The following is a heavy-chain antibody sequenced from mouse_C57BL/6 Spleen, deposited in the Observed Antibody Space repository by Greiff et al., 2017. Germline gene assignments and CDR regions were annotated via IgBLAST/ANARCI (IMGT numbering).Heavy chain of an antibody. D-gene: IGHD1-1*01. CDR1: GYTFTSYG. V-gene: IGHV1-81*01. Sequence: VQLQQSGAELARPGASVKLSCKASGYTFTSYGISWVKQRTGQGLEWIGEIYPRSGNTYYNEKFKGKATLTADKSSSTAYMELRSLTSEDSAVXFCARGDYGSSWYFHVWGTGTTVTVSS. CDR2: IYPRSGNT. J-gene: IGHJ1*03. CDR3: ARGDYGSSWYFHV.